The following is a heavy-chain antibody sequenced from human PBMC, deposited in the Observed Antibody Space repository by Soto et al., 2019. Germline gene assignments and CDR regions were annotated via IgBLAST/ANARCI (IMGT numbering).Heavy chain of an antibody. CDR3: ARHSAVTVTTLGVDP. J-gene: IGHJ5*02. D-gene: IGHD6-19*01. CDR2: IIPMLGTA. Sequence: HEPLVQSGAEVKKPGSSVRVSCKASKGTFNRDAITWVRQAPGQGLEWMGGIIPMLGTADYAQKFQGRVTMTADESTGTAYMELSSLRSEDTAVYYCARHSAVTVTTLGVDPWGQGTLITVSS. V-gene: IGHV1-69*01. CDR1: KGTFNRDA.